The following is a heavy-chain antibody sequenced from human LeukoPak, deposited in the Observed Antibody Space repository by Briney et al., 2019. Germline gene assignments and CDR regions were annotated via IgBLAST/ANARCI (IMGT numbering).Heavy chain of an antibody. CDR1: GGTFSSYG. D-gene: IGHD1-7*01. CDR2: ISAYNGNT. CDR3: AKSENFALYYFDY. Sequence: GASVKVSCKASGGTFSSYGISWVRQAPGQGLEWMGWISAYNGNTNYAQKLQGRVTMTTDTSTSTAYMELRSLRSDDTAVYCCAKSENFALYYFDYWGQGTLVTVSS. V-gene: IGHV1-18*01. J-gene: IGHJ4*02.